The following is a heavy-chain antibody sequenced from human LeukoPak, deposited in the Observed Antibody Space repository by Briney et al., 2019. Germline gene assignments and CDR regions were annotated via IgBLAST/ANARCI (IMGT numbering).Heavy chain of an antibody. D-gene: IGHD3-9*01. Sequence: SETLSLTCTVSGASVSGSLSYWGWVRQPPGKGLEGVANVYYTGSTYYNPSLKSRVTMSVDTSKNQFSLKMTSVTAADTAIYYCARLTKGRYFDYIFAFWGQGILVTVSS. J-gene: IGHJ4*02. CDR2: VYYTGST. CDR3: ARLTKGRYFDYIFAF. CDR1: GASVSGSLSY. V-gene: IGHV4-39*01.